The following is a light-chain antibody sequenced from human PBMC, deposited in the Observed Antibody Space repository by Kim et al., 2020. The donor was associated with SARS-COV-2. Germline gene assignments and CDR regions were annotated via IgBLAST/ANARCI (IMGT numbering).Light chain of an antibody. Sequence: GQSITISCTGTSSDIGSYNLVSWYQQHPGKAPRLMIYEVSRRPSGSSNRFSGSKSGNTASLTISSLQAEDEADYYCSSYTSNSVTFGGGTK. CDR3: SSYTSNSVT. V-gene: IGLV2-23*02. J-gene: IGLJ2*01. CDR1: SSDIGSYNL. CDR2: EVS.